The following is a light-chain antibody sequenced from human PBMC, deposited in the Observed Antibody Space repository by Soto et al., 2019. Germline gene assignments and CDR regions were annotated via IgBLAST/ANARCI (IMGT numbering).Light chain of an antibody. CDR1: QSVSSSY. CDR2: GAS. J-gene: IGKJ5*01. CDR3: QQRSNWPPT. V-gene: IGKV3D-20*02. Sequence: EIVMTQSPATLSVSPGERATLSCRASQSVSSSYLAWYQQKPGQAPRLLIYGASSRATGIPDRFSGSGSGTDFTLTISRLEPEDFAVYYCQQRSNWPPTFGQGRRLEIK.